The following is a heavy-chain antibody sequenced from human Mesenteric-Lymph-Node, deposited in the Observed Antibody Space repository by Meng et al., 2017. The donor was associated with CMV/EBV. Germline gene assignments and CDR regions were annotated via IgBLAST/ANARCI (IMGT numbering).Heavy chain of an antibody. CDR2: IRYDGNNK. V-gene: IGHV3-30*02. Sequence: GESLKISCTASGFTFSNYGMHWVRQAPGKGLEWAAFIRYDGNNKYYADSVKGRFTISRDDAKNSLYLQMNTLRAEDTALYYCARGPFSSSRWAGFDYWGQGTLVTVS. J-gene: IGHJ4*02. D-gene: IGHD6-13*01. CDR1: GFTFSNYG. CDR3: ARGPFSSSRWAGFDY.